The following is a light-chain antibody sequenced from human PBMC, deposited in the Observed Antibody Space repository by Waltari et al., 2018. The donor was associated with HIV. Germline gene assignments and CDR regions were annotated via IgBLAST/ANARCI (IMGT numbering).Light chain of an antibody. CDR2: EVN. Sequence: QSALTQPASVSGSPGQSIPISCTGTSSDVGGYNYVTWYQQHPGKAPKLIIHEVNNRPSGVSNRFSGSKSGNTASLTISGLQAEDEADYYCSSYTSSSTSYVFGTGTNVTVL. CDR3: SSYTSSSTSYV. CDR1: SSDVGGYNY. V-gene: IGLV2-14*01. J-gene: IGLJ1*01.